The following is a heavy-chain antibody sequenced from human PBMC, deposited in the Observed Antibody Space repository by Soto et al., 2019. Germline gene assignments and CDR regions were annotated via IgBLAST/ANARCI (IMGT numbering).Heavy chain of an antibody. Sequence: PGGSLRLSCAASGFTFGAFAMAWVRQRPGNGLEWVSSLSGGGGSTYYNNSVRGRFTISRDNSKNTLYLQMDSPRAEDTAVYYCAKPYSGNYPRPFDYWGQGTLVTSPQ. CDR1: GFTFGAFA. D-gene: IGHD1-26*01. V-gene: IGHV3-23*01. CDR3: AKPYSGNYPRPFDY. CDR2: LSGGGGST. J-gene: IGHJ4*02.